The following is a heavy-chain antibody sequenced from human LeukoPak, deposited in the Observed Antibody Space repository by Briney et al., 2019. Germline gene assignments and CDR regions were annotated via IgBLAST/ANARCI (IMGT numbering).Heavy chain of an antibody. J-gene: IGHJ4*02. Sequence: SETLSLTCTVSGGSISSYYWSWIRQPPGKGLEWIGSIYYSGRTFYKPSLKSRGTISVDTSKNQFSLNLTSVTAADTAVYYCARLAATGTKRFDYWGQGTLVTVSS. V-gene: IGHV4-39*01. CDR2: IYYSGRT. CDR1: GGSISSYY. CDR3: ARLAATGTKRFDY. D-gene: IGHD6-13*01.